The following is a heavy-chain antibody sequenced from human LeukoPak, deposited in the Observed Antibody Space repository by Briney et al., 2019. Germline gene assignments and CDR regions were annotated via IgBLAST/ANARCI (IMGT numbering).Heavy chain of an antibody. CDR2: IYHSGST. Sequence: SETLSLTCAVSGGSISSGGYSWSWIRQPPGKGLEWIGYIYHSGSTYYNPSLKSRVTISVDRSKNQFSLKLSSVTAADTAVYYCANVAVAGTGRLVASGAFDIWGQGTMVTVSS. CDR3: ANVAVAGTGRLVASGAFDI. D-gene: IGHD6-19*01. J-gene: IGHJ3*02. CDR1: GGSISSGGYS. V-gene: IGHV4-30-2*01.